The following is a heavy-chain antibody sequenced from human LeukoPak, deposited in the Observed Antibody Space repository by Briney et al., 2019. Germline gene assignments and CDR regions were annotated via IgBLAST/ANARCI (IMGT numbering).Heavy chain of an antibody. CDR1: GFTFDGYG. V-gene: IGHV3-20*04. J-gene: IGHJ3*02. D-gene: IGHD3-22*01. CDR2: INWSGGST. Sequence: GGSLRLSCAASGFTFDGYGMSWVRQAPGKGLEWVSNINWSGGSTHYAASVKGRFTISGETTKNSLYLQMNILRAEATALYYCARHYSCYYLGAFDIWGQGTMATVSS. CDR3: ARHYSCYYLGAFDI.